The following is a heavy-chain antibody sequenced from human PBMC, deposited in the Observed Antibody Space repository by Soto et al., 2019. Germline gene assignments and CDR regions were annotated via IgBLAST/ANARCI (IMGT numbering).Heavy chain of an antibody. J-gene: IGHJ4*02. D-gene: IGHD2-15*01. CDR1: GGSFSGYY. Sequence: SETLSLTCAVYGGSFSGYYWSWIRQPPGKGLEWIGEINHSGSTNYNPSLKSRVTISVDTSKNQFSLKLSSVTAADTAVYYCARALPPPFFDIVVVVAATVYFDYWGQGTLVTVSS. V-gene: IGHV4-34*01. CDR2: INHSGST. CDR3: ARALPPPFFDIVVVVAATVYFDY.